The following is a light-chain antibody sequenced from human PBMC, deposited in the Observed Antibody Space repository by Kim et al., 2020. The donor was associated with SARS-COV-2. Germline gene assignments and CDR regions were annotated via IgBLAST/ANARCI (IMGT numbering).Light chain of an antibody. CDR3: SAWDSSLSALV. CDR1: TTDVGDQG. CDR2: RNN. J-gene: IGLJ3*02. Sequence: ANRTCTGNTTDVGDQGAAWLQQHQGHPPKLLSYRNNNRPSGISERLSASRSGNTASLTITGLQPEDEADYYCSAWDSSLSALVFGGGTQLTVL. V-gene: IGLV10-54*01.